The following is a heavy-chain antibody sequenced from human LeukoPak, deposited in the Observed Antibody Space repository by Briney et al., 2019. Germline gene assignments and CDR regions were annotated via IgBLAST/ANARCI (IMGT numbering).Heavy chain of an antibody. J-gene: IGHJ5*02. CDR3: ARGPPGGQFDP. CDR1: GGSISSYY. CDR2: IYYSGST. D-gene: IGHD3-10*01. Sequence: SETLSLTCTVSGGSISSYYWTWIRHPPGKGLEWIGYIYYSGSTNYTPSLKSRVPISVDTSNNQFSLKLSSVTAAATAVYYCARGPPGGQFDPWGQGTLVTVSS. V-gene: IGHV4-59*01.